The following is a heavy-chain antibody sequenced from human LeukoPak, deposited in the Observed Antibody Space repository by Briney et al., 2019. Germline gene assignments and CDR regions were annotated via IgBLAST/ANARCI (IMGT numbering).Heavy chain of an antibody. CDR2: IYYSGSS. Sequence: SETLSLTCTVSGGSISSSSYYWGWIRQPPGKGLEWIGSIYYSGSSYYNPSRKSRVTISVDTSKNQFSLKLSSAADADTAVYYCARLTPVWELLGGYYFDYWGQGTLVTVSS. D-gene: IGHD1-26*01. CDR1: GGSISSSSYY. J-gene: IGHJ4*02. CDR3: ARLTPVWELLGGYYFDY. V-gene: IGHV4-39*01.